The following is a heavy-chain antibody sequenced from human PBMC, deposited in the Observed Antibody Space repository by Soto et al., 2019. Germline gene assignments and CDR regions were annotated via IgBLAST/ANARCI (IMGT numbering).Heavy chain of an antibody. CDR1: GGSINSDDKY. Sequence: SETLSLTCSVSGGSINSDDKYWSWVRQPPGKGLEWIGYIYHSGNSYYNPSLKSRVTISFDASKNQFSLRLNSVTAADTAVYYCARGVAGRLGYWFDPWGQGTLVTVSS. CDR3: ARGVAGRLGYWFDP. CDR2: IYHSGNS. V-gene: IGHV4-30-4*01. J-gene: IGHJ5*02. D-gene: IGHD3-16*01.